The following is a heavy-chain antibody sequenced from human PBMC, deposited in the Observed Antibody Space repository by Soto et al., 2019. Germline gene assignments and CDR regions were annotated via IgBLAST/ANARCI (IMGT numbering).Heavy chain of an antibody. CDR3: TGGYCTGGTCSSGYFQH. V-gene: IGHV3-73*02. J-gene: IGHJ1*01. D-gene: IGHD2-15*01. CDR1: GFTFSGST. CDR2: IRSKANDYAT. Sequence: EVQLVQSGGGLVQPGGSLKLSCAASGFTFSGSTVHWVRQASGEGLQWVGRIRSKANDYATTYIVSVKGRFTISRADSRNTAYLQMSDLKTEDTAVYYCTGGYCTGGTCSSGYFQHWGQGALVTVFS.